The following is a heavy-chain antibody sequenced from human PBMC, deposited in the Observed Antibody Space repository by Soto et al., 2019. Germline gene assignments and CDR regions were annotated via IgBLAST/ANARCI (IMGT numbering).Heavy chain of an antibody. CDR2: ISYDGSNK. J-gene: IGHJ4*02. D-gene: IGHD6-19*01. CDR3: VRDKSPYSSGWHNRHFDY. V-gene: IGHV3-30-3*01. Sequence: QVQLVESGGGVVQPWRSLRLSCAASGFTFSSYAMNWVRQAPGKGLEWVAVISYDGSNKYYADSVKGRFTISRDNSKTLYLQMNSLRAEDTAVYYCVRDKSPYSSGWHNRHFDYWGQGTLVTVSS. CDR1: GFTFSSYA.